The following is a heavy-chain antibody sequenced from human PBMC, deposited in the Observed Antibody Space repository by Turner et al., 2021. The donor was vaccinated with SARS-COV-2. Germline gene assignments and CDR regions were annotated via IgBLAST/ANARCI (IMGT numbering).Heavy chain of an antibody. Sequence: QVQLVESGGGVVQPGRSLRLSCAASGFTFSNYGVHWVRQAPGKGLEWVAVISYDGSNQYYADSVKGRFTISRDDSKNTLYLQMNSLSAEDTAVYHCARERRGYYAEYWGQGSLVTVSS. CDR1: GFTFSNYG. J-gene: IGHJ4*02. D-gene: IGHD3-3*01. V-gene: IGHV3-30*03. CDR2: ISYDGSNQ. CDR3: ARERRGYYAEY.